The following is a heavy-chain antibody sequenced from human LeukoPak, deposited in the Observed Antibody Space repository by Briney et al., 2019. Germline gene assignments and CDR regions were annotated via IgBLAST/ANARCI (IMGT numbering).Heavy chain of an antibody. CDR3: ARESGGGGQGFDY. CDR2: IDSDGSNT. V-gene: IGHV3-74*01. J-gene: IGHJ4*02. D-gene: IGHD2-15*01. Sequence: GGSLRLSCAASGFTFSSYWMHWVRQTPGKRLVCVSRIDSDGSNTRYADSVKGRFTISRDNAKNTLYLQMNSLRVEDTAVYYRARESGGGGQGFDYWGQGTLVTVSS. CDR1: GFTFSSYW.